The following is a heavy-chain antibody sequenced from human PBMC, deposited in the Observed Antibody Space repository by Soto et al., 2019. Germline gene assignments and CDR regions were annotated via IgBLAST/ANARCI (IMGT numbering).Heavy chain of an antibody. D-gene: IGHD3-22*01. J-gene: IGHJ3*02. Sequence: SETLSLTCTVSSGSIGSGRYYWDWIRQPPGKGLEWIGNIYYSGSTHYNPSLESRVTISVDTSKNQFSLKLSSVTAADTAVYYCARQTDSYYTFDAFDIWGQGTMVTVSS. CDR3: ARQTDSYYTFDAFDI. CDR1: SGSIGSGRYY. CDR2: IYYSGST. V-gene: IGHV4-39*01.